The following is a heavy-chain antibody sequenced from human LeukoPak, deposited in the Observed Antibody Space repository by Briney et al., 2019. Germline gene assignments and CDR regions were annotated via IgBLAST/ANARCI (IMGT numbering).Heavy chain of an antibody. D-gene: IGHD6-6*01. CDR1: EYTFTSYY. V-gene: IGHV1-46*01. J-gene: IGHJ4*02. CDR3: ARDPSPLDY. Sequence: ASVKVSCKASEYTFTSYYIHWVRQAPGQGLEWLGIISPSGDTTSYAQKFQGRVTMTRDLSTTTVYMELSSLTSDDTAVYYCARDPSPLDYWGQGTLVTVSS. CDR2: ISPSGDTT.